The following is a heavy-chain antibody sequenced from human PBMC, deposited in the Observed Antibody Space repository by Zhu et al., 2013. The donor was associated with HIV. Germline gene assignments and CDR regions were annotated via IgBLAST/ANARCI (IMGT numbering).Heavy chain of an antibody. CDR1: GYMFSTYG. J-gene: IGHJ4*02. CDR2: INTHNGDT. D-gene: IGHD3-16*01. Sequence: QVHLVQSGPEVKKPGASVKVSCKTSGYMFSTYGISWVRQAPGEGLEWMGWINTHNGDTRYAEKLQGRVTMTTDTSTSTAYMELRSLRSDDTAVYYCARDRESSWGDYWGQGTLVTVSS. V-gene: IGHV1-18*01. CDR3: ARDRESSWGDY.